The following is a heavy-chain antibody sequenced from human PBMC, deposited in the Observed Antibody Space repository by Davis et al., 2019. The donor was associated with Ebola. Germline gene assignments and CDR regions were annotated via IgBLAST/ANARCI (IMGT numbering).Heavy chain of an antibody. CDR1: GYSFNNYW. CDR2: IDPSDSYT. V-gene: IGHV5-10-1*01. D-gene: IGHD2-15*01. Sequence: KVSCKGSGYSFNNYWISWVRQLPGKGLEWLGRIDPSDSYTNYSPSFQGHITISVDRSVSSVFLQWGSLRASDTAIYYCARDIPSSYNWFDPWGQGTQVTVSS. CDR3: ARDIPSSYNWFDP. J-gene: IGHJ5*02.